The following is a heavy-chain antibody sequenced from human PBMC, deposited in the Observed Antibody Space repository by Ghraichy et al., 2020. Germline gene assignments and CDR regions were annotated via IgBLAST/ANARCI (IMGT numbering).Heavy chain of an antibody. V-gene: IGHV3-49*04. Sequence: GGSLRLSCTASGFTFGDYTVTWVRQAPGKGLEWVGFIRSRPLGGTTEYAASVEGRFTISRDDSKGIAFLQMNILKTEDTAVYYCARVYYFDTTAYYYVRFFDYWGQGTLVTVSS. D-gene: IGHD3-22*01. CDR1: GFTFGDYT. CDR2: IRSRPLGGTT. J-gene: IGHJ4*02. CDR3: ARVYYFDTTAYYYVRFFDY.